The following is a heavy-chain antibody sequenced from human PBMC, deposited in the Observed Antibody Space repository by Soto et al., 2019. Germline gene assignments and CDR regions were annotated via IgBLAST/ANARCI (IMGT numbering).Heavy chain of an antibody. V-gene: IGHV1-8*01. CDR2: MNPNSGNT. Sequence: QVQLVQSGAEVKKPGASVKVSCKASGYTFTSYDINWVRQATGQGLEWMGWMNPNSGNTGYAQKFQGRVTMTRNTSISKAYMELGSLRSEDTAVYYCARGYSSGWYASGWFDPWGQGTLVTVSS. CDR1: GYTFTSYD. D-gene: IGHD6-19*01. CDR3: ARGYSSGWYASGWFDP. J-gene: IGHJ5*02.